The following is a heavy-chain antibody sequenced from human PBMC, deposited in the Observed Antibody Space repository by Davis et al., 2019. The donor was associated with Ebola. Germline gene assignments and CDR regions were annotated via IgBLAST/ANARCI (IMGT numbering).Heavy chain of an antibody. Sequence: MPSETLSLTCTVSGGSISGYYWSWIRQPPGKGLEWIGEIYHSGSTNYNPSLKSRVTISVDRSKNQFSLKLSSVTAADTAVYYCARGTWIQLWQSFDYWGQGTLVTVSS. CDR1: GGSISGYY. V-gene: IGHV4-34*01. CDR2: IYHSGST. D-gene: IGHD5-18*01. J-gene: IGHJ4*02. CDR3: ARGTWIQLWQSFDY.